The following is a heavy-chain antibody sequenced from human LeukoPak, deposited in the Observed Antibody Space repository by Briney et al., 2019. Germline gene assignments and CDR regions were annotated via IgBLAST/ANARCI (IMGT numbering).Heavy chain of an antibody. D-gene: IGHD4-17*01. CDR1: GFTFDDYA. CDR2: ISWNSGSI. V-gene: IGHV3-9*01. J-gene: IGHJ4*02. CDR3: AKDQDYDPRYYFDY. Sequence: GRSLRLSCAASGFTFDDYAMHWARHAPGKGLEWVSGISWNSGSIIYADSVKGRFTISRDNAKNSLYLQVNSLRAEDTALYYCAKDQDYDPRYYFDYWGQGTLVTVSS.